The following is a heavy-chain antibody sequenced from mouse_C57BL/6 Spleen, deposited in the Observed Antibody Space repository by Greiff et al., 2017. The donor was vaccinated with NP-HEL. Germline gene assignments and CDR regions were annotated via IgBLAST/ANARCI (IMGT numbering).Heavy chain of an antibody. CDR3: ARDYYGRSYSNWEGLAY. Sequence: VQLQQSGAELARPGASVKLSCKASGYTFTSYGISWVKQRTGQGLEWIGEIYPRSGNTYYNEKFKGKATLPADKSSSPAYMELRSRTYEDSAVYFCARDYYGRSYSNWEGLAYGGQGTLVTVSA. V-gene: IGHV1-81*01. D-gene: IGHD1-1*01. CDR1: GYTFTSYG. CDR2: IYPRSGNT. J-gene: IGHJ3*01.